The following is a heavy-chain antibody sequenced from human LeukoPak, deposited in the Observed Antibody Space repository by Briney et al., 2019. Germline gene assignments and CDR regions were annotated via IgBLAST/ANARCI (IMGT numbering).Heavy chain of an antibody. CDR2: ISGSGGST. V-gene: IGHV3-23*01. CDR1: GFTFISYA. J-gene: IGHJ6*03. Sequence: PGGSLRLSCAASGFTFISYAMSWVRQAPGKGLEWVSAISGSGGSTEYADSVRGRFTISRDSSKNTLYLQMNSLRAEDTAVYYCAKGSEVLASTARYYYFYMDVWGKGTTVTVSS. CDR3: AKGSEVLASTARYYYFYMDV. D-gene: IGHD4-17*01.